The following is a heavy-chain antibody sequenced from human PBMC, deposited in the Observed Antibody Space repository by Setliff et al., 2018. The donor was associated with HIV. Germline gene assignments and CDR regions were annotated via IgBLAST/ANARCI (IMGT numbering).Heavy chain of an antibody. CDR2: IYWNEDK. V-gene: IGHV2-5*01. J-gene: IGHJ4*02. Sequence: SGPTLVNTTQTLTLTCTFSGFSLSTRGWGVGLIRQVPGKALEWLALIYWNEDKRYSPSLKSKLTITKDTSKNQVVLTLTNMDPVDTATYYCAHNMEYYFGSGSHYYFDYWGQGTRVTVSS. CDR1: GFSLSTRGWG. D-gene: IGHD3-10*01. CDR3: AHNMEYYFGSGSHYYFDY.